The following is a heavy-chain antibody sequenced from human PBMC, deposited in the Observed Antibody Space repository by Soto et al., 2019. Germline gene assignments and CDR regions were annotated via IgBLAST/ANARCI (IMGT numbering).Heavy chain of an antibody. V-gene: IGHV3-23*01. J-gene: IGHJ4*02. CDR3: AKAGRGHSYSYYYDC. D-gene: IGHD5-18*01. CDR2: ISGRGAST. CDR1: GYTFTSYA. Sequence: SCKASGYTFTSYAMTWVRQAPGKGLEWLSTISGRGASTYDTDSVKGRFTISRDNSKNMLYLQLNSLRAKDTAVYYCAKAGRGHSYSYYYDCWGQGTLVTVSS.